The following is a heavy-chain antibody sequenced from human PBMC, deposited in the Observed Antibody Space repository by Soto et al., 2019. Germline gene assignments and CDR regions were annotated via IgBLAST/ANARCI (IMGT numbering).Heavy chain of an antibody. CDR3: ARDSSLGGMDV. CDR1: GFTFSSYG. V-gene: IGHV3-33*01. D-gene: IGHD6-13*01. J-gene: IGHJ6*02. CDR2: IWYDGSNK. Sequence: GGSLRLSCAASGFTFSSYGMHWVRQAPGKGLEWVAVIWYDGSNKYYADSVKSRFTISRDNSKNTLYLQMNSLRAEDTAVYYCARDSSLGGMDVWGQGTTVTVSS.